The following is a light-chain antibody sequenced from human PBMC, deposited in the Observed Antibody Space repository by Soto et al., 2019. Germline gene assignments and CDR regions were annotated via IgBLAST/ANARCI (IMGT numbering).Light chain of an antibody. CDR3: QKYDSAPWT. CDR2: AAS. Sequence: DIQMTQSPSPLSASVRDRVTITCRESQGISNYLAWYQQKPGKVPKLLIYAASTLQSGVPSRFSGSGSGTDFTLTISSLQPEDVATYYCQKYDSAPWTFGQGTKVEIK. V-gene: IGKV1-27*01. CDR1: QGISNY. J-gene: IGKJ1*01.